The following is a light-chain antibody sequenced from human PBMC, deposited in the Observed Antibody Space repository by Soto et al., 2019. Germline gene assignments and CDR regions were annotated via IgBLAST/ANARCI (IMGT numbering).Light chain of an antibody. CDR3: SSYTTSSTVV. J-gene: IGLJ2*01. Sequence: QSVLTQPASVSGSPGQSITISCTGTSSDVGTYNYVSWYQQHPGKAPKLMIYDVSNRPSGVSNRFSGSKSGNTASLTISGLQAEDDSDYYCSSYTTSSTVVFGGGTKLTVL. CDR2: DVS. V-gene: IGLV2-14*01. CDR1: SSDVGTYNY.